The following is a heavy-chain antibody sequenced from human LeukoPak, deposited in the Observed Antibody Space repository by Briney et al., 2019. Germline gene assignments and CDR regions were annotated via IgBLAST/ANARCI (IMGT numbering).Heavy chain of an antibody. D-gene: IGHD2-8*01. CDR3: AREGEGYCTNGVCFLGAFDI. CDR2: IIPIFGTA. V-gene: IGHV1-69*13. Sequence: SVKVSCKASGGTFSSYAISWVRQAPGQGLEWMGGIIPIFGTANYAQKFQGRVTITADESTSTAYMELSSLRSEDTAVYYCAREGEGYCTNGVCFLGAFDIWGQGTMVTVSS. CDR1: GGTFSSYA. J-gene: IGHJ3*02.